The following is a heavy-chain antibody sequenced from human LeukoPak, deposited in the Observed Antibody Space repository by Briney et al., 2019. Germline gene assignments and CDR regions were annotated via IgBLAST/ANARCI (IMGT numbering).Heavy chain of an antibody. V-gene: IGHV4-59*01. CDR3: ARVDTAMVTGLDY. Sequence: SETLSLTCTVSGGSISSYYWSWVRQPPGKGLEWVGYIYYSGSTNYNPSLKSRVTISVDTSKNQFSLKLSSVTAADTAVYYCARVDTAMVTGLDYWGQGTLVTVSS. CDR1: GGSISSYY. CDR2: IYYSGST. J-gene: IGHJ4*02. D-gene: IGHD5-18*01.